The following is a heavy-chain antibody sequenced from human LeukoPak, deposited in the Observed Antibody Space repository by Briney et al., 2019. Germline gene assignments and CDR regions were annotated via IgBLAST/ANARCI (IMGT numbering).Heavy chain of an antibody. J-gene: IGHJ6*02. CDR1: GFTFSSYA. CDR2: ISYDGSNK. Sequence: GGSLRLSCAASGFTFSSYAMHWVRQAPGKGLEWVAVISYDGSNKYYADSVKGRFTISRDNSKNTLYLQMNSLRAEDTAVYYCARERAGVLWFGTSYYYYGMDVWGQGTTVTVSS. CDR3: ARERAGVLWFGTSYYYYGMDV. D-gene: IGHD3-10*01. V-gene: IGHV3-30-3*01.